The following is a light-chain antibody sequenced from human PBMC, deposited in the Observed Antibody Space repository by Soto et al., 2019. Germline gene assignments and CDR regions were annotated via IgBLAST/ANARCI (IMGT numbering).Light chain of an antibody. J-gene: IGLJ1*01. CDR1: SSDVGNYNY. CDR3: SSYTSVTTFVV. Sequence: QSVLTQPASVSGSPGQSITISCTGTSSDVGNYNYVSWYQHHPGKAPKLMIYEVSYRPSGVSVRFSGSKSGNTASLTISGLQAEDEANYYCSSYTSVTTFVVFGTGTKLTVL. CDR2: EVS. V-gene: IGLV2-14*01.